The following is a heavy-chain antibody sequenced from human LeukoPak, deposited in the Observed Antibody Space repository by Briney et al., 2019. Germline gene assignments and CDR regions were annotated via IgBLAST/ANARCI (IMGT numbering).Heavy chain of an antibody. CDR3: ARRGLRYFDWLQFGYYFDY. V-gene: IGHV4-39*07. D-gene: IGHD3-9*01. CDR1: GGSISSSSYY. CDR2: IYYSGST. J-gene: IGHJ4*02. Sequence: SETLSLTCTVSGGSISSSSYYWGWIRQPPGKGLEWIGSIYYSGSTYYNPSLKSRVTISVDTSKNQFSLKLSSVTAADTAVYYCARRGLRYFDWLQFGYYFDYWGQGTLVTVSS.